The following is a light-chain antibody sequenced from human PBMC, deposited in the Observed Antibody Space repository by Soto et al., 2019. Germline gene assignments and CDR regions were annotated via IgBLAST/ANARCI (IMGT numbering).Light chain of an antibody. CDR3: MQRLEFSIT. J-gene: IGKJ5*01. Sequence: VLTKTPPSQPVTPGEQASISVRSSQTLLNSNDGNTYLDWYLQKPGQSPQLLIYTLSSRASGVPDRFSGSGSGSAFTLEISRVEAEDVGIYYCMQRLEFSITFGQGTRLEIK. CDR2: TLS. CDR1: QTLLNSNDGNTY. V-gene: IGKV2-40*01.